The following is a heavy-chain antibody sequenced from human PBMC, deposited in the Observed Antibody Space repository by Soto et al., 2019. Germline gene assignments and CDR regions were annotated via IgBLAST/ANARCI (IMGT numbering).Heavy chain of an antibody. J-gene: IGHJ4*02. V-gene: IGHV2-5*02. D-gene: IGHD6-19*01. CDR2: IYWDDDN. Sequence: QITLKESGPTLVKPTQTLTLTCTFSGFSLTSNAVGVGWFRQPPGKALEWLALIYWDDDNHYSPSLKSRLTFTKDTCKNQVVLIMTNMDPVDTATYYCAHGSGWLFDFWGQGTLVTVSS. CDR3: AHGSGWLFDF. CDR1: GFSLTSNAVG.